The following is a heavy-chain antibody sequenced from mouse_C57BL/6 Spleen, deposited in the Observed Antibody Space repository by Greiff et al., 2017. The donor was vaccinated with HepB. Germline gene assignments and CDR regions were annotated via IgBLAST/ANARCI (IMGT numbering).Heavy chain of an antibody. CDR2: IHPNSGST. D-gene: IGHD1-1*01. J-gene: IGHJ2*01. CDR3: ARGEAYYGSSPFDY. CDR1: GYTFTSYW. Sequence: QVQLQQSGAELVKPGASVKLSCKASGYTFTSYWMPWVKQRPGQGLEWIGMIHPNSGSTNYTEKFKSKATLTVDKSSSTAYMQLCSLTSEDSAVYYCARGEAYYGSSPFDYWGQGTTLTVSS. V-gene: IGHV1-64*01.